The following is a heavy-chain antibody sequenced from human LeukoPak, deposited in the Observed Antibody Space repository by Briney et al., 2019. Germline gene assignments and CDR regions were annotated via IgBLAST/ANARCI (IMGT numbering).Heavy chain of an antibody. V-gene: IGHV3-74*01. CDR3: AKSTYYDIFDY. Sequence: PGGSLRLSCAASGFTFSSYWMHWVRQAPGKGLVWVSRINSDGSSTTYADSVKGRFTISRDNAKNTLYLQMNSLRAEDTAVYYCAKSTYYDIFDYWGQGTLVTVSS. CDR1: GFTFSSYW. J-gene: IGHJ4*02. D-gene: IGHD3-22*01. CDR2: INSDGSST.